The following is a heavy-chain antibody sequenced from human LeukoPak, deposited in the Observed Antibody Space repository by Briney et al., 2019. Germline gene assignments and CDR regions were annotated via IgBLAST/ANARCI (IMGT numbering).Heavy chain of an antibody. CDR2: ISGSGDRT. J-gene: IGHJ4*02. CDR1: GFTFSNAW. V-gene: IGHV3-23*01. D-gene: IGHD3-3*01. CDR3: AGSGYYSGLDY. Sequence: PGGSLRLSCAASGFTFSNAWMSWVRQAPGKGLEWVSAISGSGDRTYYADSVKGRFTISRDNSKNTLYLQMNSLRDEDTAVYYCAGSGYYSGLDYWGQGTLVTVSS.